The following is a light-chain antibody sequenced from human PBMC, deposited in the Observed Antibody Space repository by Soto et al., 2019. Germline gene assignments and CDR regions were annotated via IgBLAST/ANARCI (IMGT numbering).Light chain of an antibody. CDR3: QQYYSSPPFT. J-gene: IGKJ2*01. CDR1: QSVLYSSNNKNY. V-gene: IGKV4-1*01. Sequence: DIVMTQSPDSLAVSLGERATINCKSSQSVLYSSNNKNYLAWYQQKPGQPPKLLIYWASTRTSGVPDRFSGSGSGTDFTLTISSLQAEDVAVYYCQQYYSSPPFTFGQGTKLEI. CDR2: WAS.